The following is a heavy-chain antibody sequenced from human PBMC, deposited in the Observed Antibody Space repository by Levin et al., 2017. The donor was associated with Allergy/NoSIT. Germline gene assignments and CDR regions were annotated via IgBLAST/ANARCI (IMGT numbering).Heavy chain of an antibody. CDR2: IDPSDSYT. V-gene: IGHV5-10-1*01. Sequence: GESLKISCKGSGYSFTSYWISWVRQMPGKGLEWMGRIDPSDSYTNYSPSFQGHVTISADKSISTAYLQWSSLKASDTAMYYCARVTGTTYYFDYWGQGTLVTVSS. D-gene: IGHD1-20*01. CDR1: GYSFTSYW. CDR3: ARVTGTTYYFDY. J-gene: IGHJ4*02.